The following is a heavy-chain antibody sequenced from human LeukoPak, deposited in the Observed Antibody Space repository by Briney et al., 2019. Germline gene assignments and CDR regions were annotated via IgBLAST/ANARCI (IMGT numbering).Heavy chain of an antibody. D-gene: IGHD3-16*02. CDR2: ISAYNGNT. CDR1: GGTFSSYA. V-gene: IGHV1-18*01. CDR3: ARGTDYVWGSYRYDAFDI. J-gene: IGHJ3*02. Sequence: ASVKVSCKASGGTFSSYAISWVRQAPGQGLEWMGWISAYNGNTNYAQKLQGRVTMTTDTSTSTAYMELRSLRSDDTAVYYCARGTDYVWGSYRYDAFDIWGQGTMVTVSS.